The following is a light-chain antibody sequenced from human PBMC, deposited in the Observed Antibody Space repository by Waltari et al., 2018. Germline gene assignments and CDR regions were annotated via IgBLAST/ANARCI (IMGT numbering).Light chain of an antibody. CDR3: CAYAGSYFMV. CDR1: SSDVGGHDY. Sequence: QSALTQPRSVSGSPGQSVTISCTGTSSDVGGHDYVSWYQHYPGKVPKLMFYDVSKRPSGVPYRFSASKSGNTASLTISGLQPEDEADYYCCAYAGSYFMVFGGGTRLTVL. CDR2: DVS. V-gene: IGLV2-11*01. J-gene: IGLJ3*02.